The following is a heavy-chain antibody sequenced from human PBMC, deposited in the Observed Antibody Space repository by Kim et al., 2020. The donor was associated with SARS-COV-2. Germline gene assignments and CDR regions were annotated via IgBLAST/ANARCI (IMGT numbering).Heavy chain of an antibody. CDR1: GFTFSNAW. D-gene: IGHD2-2*01. V-gene: IGHV3-15*01. Sequence: GGSLRLSCAASGFTFSNAWMSWVRQAPGKGLEWVGRIKSKTDGGTTDYAAPVKGRFTISRDDSKNTLYLQMNSLKTEDTAVYYCTTAYCSSTSCYFWSAYDAFDIWGQGTMVTVSS. J-gene: IGHJ3*02. CDR2: IKSKTDGGTT. CDR3: TTAYCSSTSCYFWSAYDAFDI.